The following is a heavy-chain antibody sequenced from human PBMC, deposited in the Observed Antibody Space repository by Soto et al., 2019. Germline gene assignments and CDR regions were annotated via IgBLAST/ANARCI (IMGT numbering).Heavy chain of an antibody. CDR3: ARCVSGSWYSHADY. V-gene: IGHV1-18*01. Sequence: GASVKVSCKASGYTFTSYGISWVRQAPGQGLEWMGWISAYNGNTNYAQKLQGRVAMTTDTSTSTAYMELRSLRSDDTAVYYCARCVSGSWYSHADYWGQGTLVTVSS. D-gene: IGHD6-13*01. CDR1: GYTFTSYG. CDR2: ISAYNGNT. J-gene: IGHJ4*02.